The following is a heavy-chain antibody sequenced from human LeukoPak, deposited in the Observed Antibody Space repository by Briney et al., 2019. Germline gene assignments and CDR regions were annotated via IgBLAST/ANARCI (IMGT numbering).Heavy chain of an antibody. CDR1: GFTFSSYG. CDR3: ARDPTMIVVEYYFDY. J-gene: IGHJ4*02. D-gene: IGHD3-22*01. Sequence: GGSLRLSCAASGFTFSSYGMHWVRQPPGKGLEWVGVIWYDGSNKYYADSVRGRFTISRDNSKNALYLQMNSLRAEDTAVYYCARDPTMIVVEYYFDYWGQGTLVTVSS. V-gene: IGHV3-33*01. CDR2: IWYDGSNK.